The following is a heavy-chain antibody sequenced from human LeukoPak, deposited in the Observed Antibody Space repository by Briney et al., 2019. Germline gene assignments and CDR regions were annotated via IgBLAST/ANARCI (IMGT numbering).Heavy chain of an antibody. J-gene: IGHJ4*02. CDR1: GFNVSSHY. Sequence: PGGALRLSCSISGFNVSSHYMSWVRPGPGEGLEGVPVLCSGGRKYFADSVKGRFTISRENSKNTQYLQMNSLRAEDTAVYYCAREGHGSGSYWDYWGQGTLVTVSS. V-gene: IGHV3-53*01. CDR3: AREGHGSGSYWDY. D-gene: IGHD3-10*01. CDR2: LCSGGRK.